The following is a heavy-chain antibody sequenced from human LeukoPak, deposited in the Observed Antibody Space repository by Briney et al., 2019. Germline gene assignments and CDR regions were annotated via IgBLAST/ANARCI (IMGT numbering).Heavy chain of an antibody. V-gene: IGHV4-38-2*02. CDR2: IYHSGST. Sequence: SETLSLTCTVSGYSISSGYYLGWIRRPPGKWLEWIGSIYHSGSTYYNPPLRSRLTISVDTSKNHFSLKLSSVTAADTAVYYCARDPRSRREYDSSGYYGGCGYWGQGTLVTVSS. CDR1: GYSISSGYY. J-gene: IGHJ4*02. D-gene: IGHD3-22*01. CDR3: ARDPRSRREYDSSGYYGGCGY.